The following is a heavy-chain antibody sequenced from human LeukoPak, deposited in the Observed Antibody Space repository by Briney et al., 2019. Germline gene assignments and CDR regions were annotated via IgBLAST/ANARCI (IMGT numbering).Heavy chain of an antibody. CDR2: INPSGGST. CDR3: ARGPLYYYDSSAPFDY. CDR1: GYTFTSYY. J-gene: IGHJ4*02. D-gene: IGHD3-22*01. Sequence: ASVKVSCKASGYTFTSYYMHWVRQAPGQGLEWMGIINPSGGSTSCAQKFQGRVTMTRDTSTSTVYMELSSLRSEDTAVYYCARGPLYYYDSSAPFDYWGQGTLVTVSS. V-gene: IGHV1-46*01.